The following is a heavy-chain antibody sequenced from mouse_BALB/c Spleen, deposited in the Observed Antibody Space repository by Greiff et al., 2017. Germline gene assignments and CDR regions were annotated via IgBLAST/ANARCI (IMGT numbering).Heavy chain of an antibody. Sequence: DVKLVESGGGLVKPGGSLKLSCAASGFTFSSYTMSWVRQTPEKRLEWVATISSGGSYTYYPDSVKGRFTISRDNAKNTLYLQMSSLKSEDTAMYYCTREGNWDYAMDYWGQGTSVTVSS. V-gene: IGHV5-6-4*01. D-gene: IGHD4-1*01. CDR3: TREGNWDYAMDY. J-gene: IGHJ4*01. CDR1: GFTFSSYT. CDR2: ISSGGSYT.